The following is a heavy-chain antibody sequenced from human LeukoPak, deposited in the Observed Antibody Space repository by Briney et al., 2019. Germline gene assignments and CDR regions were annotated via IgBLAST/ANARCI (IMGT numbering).Heavy chain of an antibody. CDR2: IYTSGST. V-gene: IGHV4-4*07. CDR3: ARLPEDYYGSGSYYNSGQDY. CDR1: GGSISSYY. J-gene: IGHJ4*02. D-gene: IGHD3-10*01. Sequence: PSETLSLTCTVSGGSISSYYWSWIRQPAGKGLEWIGRIYTSGSTNYNPSLKSRVTMSVDTSKNQFSLKLSSVTAADTAVYYCARLPEDYYGSGSYYNSGQDYWGQGTLVTVSS.